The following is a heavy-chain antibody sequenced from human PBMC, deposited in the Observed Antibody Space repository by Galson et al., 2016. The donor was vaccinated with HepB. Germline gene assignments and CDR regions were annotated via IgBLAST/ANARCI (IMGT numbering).Heavy chain of an antibody. V-gene: IGHV3-30-3*01. Sequence: SLRLSCAASGFTFSSYAMHWVRQAPGKGLEWVAVISYDGSNKYYADSVKGRFTSSRDNSMNTLYLQMNSLRTEDTAVYCCARTLYDYVWGSYRYPQDYWGQGTLVTVSS. CDR3: ARTLYDYVWGSYRYPQDY. CDR1: GFTFSSYA. CDR2: ISYDGSNK. D-gene: IGHD3-16*02. J-gene: IGHJ4*02.